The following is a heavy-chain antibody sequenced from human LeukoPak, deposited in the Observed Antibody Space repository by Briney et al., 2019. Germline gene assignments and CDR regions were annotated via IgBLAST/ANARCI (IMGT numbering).Heavy chain of an antibody. J-gene: IGHJ5*02. Sequence: TSQTLSLTCTVSGGSISSSDYYWSWIRQPPGKGLEWIGYIYYSGSTYYNPSLKSRVTISVDTSKNQFSLKLSSVTAADTAVYYCARDCITMIVVVKYNWFDPWGQGTLVTVSS. CDR1: GGSISSSDYY. D-gene: IGHD3-22*01. CDR3: ARDCITMIVVVKYNWFDP. CDR2: IYYSGST. V-gene: IGHV4-30-4*01.